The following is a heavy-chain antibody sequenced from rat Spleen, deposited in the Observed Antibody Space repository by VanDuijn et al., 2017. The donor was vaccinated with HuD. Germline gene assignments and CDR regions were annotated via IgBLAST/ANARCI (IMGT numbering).Heavy chain of an antibody. V-gene: IGHV3-1*01. J-gene: IGHJ2*01. CDR3: ARSLGRVYNNYFDY. CDR1: GYSITSNY. Sequence: EVQLQESGPGLVKPSQSLSLTCSVTGYSITSNYWGWIRKFPGNKMEWIGHISYRGSTSYNPSLKSRISITRDTSKNLFFLQLNSVTTEDTATYYCARSLGRVYNNYFDYWGQGVMVTVSS. D-gene: IGHD1-10*01. CDR2: ISYRGST.